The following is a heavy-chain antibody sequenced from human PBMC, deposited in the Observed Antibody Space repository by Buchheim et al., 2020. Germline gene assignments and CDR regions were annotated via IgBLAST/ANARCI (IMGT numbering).Heavy chain of an antibody. D-gene: IGHD5-18*01. J-gene: IGHJ6*02. V-gene: IGHV4-4*02. CDR1: GGSISSSNW. CDR2: IYHSGST. CDR3: ARDRRVLGYSYGDYYYYGMDV. Sequence: QVQLQESGPGLVKPSGTLSLTCAVSGGSISSSNWWSWVRQPPGKGLEWSGGIYHSGSTNYNPSLKSRVTITVDKSKNQFFLKLSSVTAADTAVYYCARDRRVLGYSYGDYYYYGMDVWGQGTT.